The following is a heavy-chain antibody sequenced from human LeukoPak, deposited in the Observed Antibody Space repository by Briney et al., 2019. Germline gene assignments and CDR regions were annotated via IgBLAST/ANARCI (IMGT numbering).Heavy chain of an antibody. Sequence: PSETLSLTCTVSGGSISSSSYYWGWIRQPPGKGLEWIGSIYYSGSTYYNPSLKSRVTISVDTSKNQFSLKLSSVTAADTAVYYCARLWRAAIDYGGQGTLVTVSS. CDR2: IYYSGST. CDR1: GGSISSSSYY. CDR3: ARLWRAAIDY. D-gene: IGHD1-1*01. J-gene: IGHJ4*02. V-gene: IGHV4-39*01.